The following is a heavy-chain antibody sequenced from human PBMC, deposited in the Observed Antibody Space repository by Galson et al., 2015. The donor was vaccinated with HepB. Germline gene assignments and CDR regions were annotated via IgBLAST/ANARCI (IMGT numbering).Heavy chain of an antibody. J-gene: IGHJ4*02. CDR1: GFTFSDYA. CDR2: ISYNGDKK. Sequence: SLRLSCAAFGFTFSDYAIHWVRQAPGKGLEWVAVISYNGDKKYYADSVKGRFTISRDDPKNTVFLQMNSLRGEDTAVYYCARTSKRWIQLWTDLPYWGQGSLVTVSS. D-gene: IGHD5-18*01. V-gene: IGHV3-30-3*01. CDR3: ARTSKRWIQLWTDLPY.